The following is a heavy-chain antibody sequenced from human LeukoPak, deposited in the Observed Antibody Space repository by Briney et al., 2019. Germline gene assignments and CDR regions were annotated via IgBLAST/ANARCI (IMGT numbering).Heavy chain of an antibody. CDR2: IYHSGST. J-gene: IGHJ5*02. Sequence: SETLSLTCAVSGYSINSAYYWGWIRQPPGKGLEWIGSIYHSGSTYYNPSLKSRVTISVDTSKNQFSLKLSSVTAADTAVYYCARMIVENWFDPWGQGTLVTVSS. V-gene: IGHV4-38-2*01. CDR3: ARMIVENWFDP. CDR1: GYSINSAYY. D-gene: IGHD3-22*01.